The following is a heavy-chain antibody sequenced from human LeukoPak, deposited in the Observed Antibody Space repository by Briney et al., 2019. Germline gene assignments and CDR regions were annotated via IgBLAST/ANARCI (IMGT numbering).Heavy chain of an antibody. J-gene: IGHJ4*02. V-gene: IGHV5-51*01. D-gene: IGHD3-10*01. Sequence: GESLKISCKGSGYSFTSYWIGWVRQMPGKGLEWMGIIYPGDSDTRYSPSLQGQVTISADKSISTAYLQWSSLKASDTAMYYCARRSIQPFGELDYWGQGTLVTVSS. CDR3: ARRSIQPFGELDY. CDR2: IYPGDSDT. CDR1: GYSFTSYW.